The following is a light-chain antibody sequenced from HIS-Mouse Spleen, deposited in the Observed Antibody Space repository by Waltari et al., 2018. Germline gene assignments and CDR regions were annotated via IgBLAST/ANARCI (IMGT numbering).Light chain of an antibody. Sequence: QSALTQPASVSGSPGQSITISCPGPSSDVGCYNYVSWYQQHPGKAPKLMIYEVSKRPSGVSNRFSGSKSGNTASLTISGLQAEDEADYYCSSYTSSSTLGGVFGGGTKLTVL. CDR2: EVS. CDR3: SSYTSSSTLGGV. CDR1: SSDVGCYNY. V-gene: IGLV2-14*01. J-gene: IGLJ2*01.